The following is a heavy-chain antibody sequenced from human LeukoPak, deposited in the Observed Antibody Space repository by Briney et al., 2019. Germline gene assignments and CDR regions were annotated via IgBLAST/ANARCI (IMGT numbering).Heavy chain of an antibody. CDR2: IYSGGST. CDR3: ARDLLEWYFDY. V-gene: IGHV3-66*01. J-gene: IGHJ4*02. CDR1: GLTVSSTY. D-gene: IGHD3-3*01. Sequence: GGSLRLSCAASGLTVSSTYMSWVRQTPGKGLESVSVIYSGGSTYYADSVKGRFTISRDNSKNTLYLQMNSLRAEDTAVYYCARDLLEWYFDYWGQGTLVTVSS.